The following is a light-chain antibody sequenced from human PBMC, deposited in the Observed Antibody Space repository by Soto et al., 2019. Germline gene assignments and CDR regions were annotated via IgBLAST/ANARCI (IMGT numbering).Light chain of an antibody. CDR2: EVS. J-gene: IGLJ1*01. CDR1: SSDVGSYNL. V-gene: IGLV2-23*02. Sequence: QSALTQPASGTGSPGQSITISCTGTSSDVGSYNLVSWYQQHPGKAPRLMIYEVSKRPSGVSNRFSGSKSGNTASLTISGLQDEDEADYYCCSYAGSSTYVFGTGTKVTVL. CDR3: CSYAGSSTYV.